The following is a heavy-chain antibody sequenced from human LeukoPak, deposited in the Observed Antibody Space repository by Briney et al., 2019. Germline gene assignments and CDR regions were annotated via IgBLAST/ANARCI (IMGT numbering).Heavy chain of an antibody. J-gene: IGHJ6*02. CDR2: INQSGST. D-gene: IGHD3-10*01. Sequence: SETLPLTCAVYVGSFSGYYWSWLRPPPGKGLAWIGDINQSGSTNHNPSLPSRVTIPVDTSKNQFSLKLSSVTAAETVVYYCARGTGYYYGSGSYYYLGIHSSVRHPNYYYYGMDVWGQATTVTVSS. CDR1: VGSFSGYY. V-gene: IGHV4-34*01. CDR3: ARGTGYYYGSGSYYYLGIHSSVRHPNYYYYGMDV.